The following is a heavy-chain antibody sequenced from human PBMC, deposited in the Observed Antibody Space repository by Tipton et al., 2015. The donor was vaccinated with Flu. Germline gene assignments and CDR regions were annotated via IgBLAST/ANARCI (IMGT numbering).Heavy chain of an antibody. CDR3: ARDLWNDRRAYYYYGVDV. V-gene: IGHV4-39*07. D-gene: IGHD1-1*01. CDR1: GGSISTTIYY. Sequence: TLSFTCTVSGGSISTTIYYWGWVRQPPGKGLEWIGSIYYSGTTYYNPSLKSRVTISIDASKNQFSLDLTSLTAADTAVYYCARDLWNDRRAYYYYGVDVWGQGTTVTVPS. J-gene: IGHJ6*02. CDR2: IYYSGTT.